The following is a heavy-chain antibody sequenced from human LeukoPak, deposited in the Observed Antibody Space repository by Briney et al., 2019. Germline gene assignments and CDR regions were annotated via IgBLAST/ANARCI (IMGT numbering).Heavy chain of an antibody. CDR2: IYYSGST. CDR3: ARARDTTRNVYLDY. CDR1: GGSISSSSYS. Sequence: KASETRSLTCTVSGGSISSSSYSWGWIRQPPGKGLEWIGSIYYSGSTYYNPSLKSRVTISVDTSKNQFSLKLSSVTAADTAVYYCARARDTTRNVYLDYWGQGTLVTVSS. V-gene: IGHV4-39*07. J-gene: IGHJ4*02. D-gene: IGHD1-26*01.